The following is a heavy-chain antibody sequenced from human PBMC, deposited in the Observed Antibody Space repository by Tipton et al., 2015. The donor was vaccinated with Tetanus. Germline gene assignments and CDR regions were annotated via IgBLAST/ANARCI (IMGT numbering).Heavy chain of an antibody. D-gene: IGHD6-6*01. J-gene: IGHJ5*02. CDR3: ARDQGGGRVVRLNWLDP. CDR2: IYHSGST. V-gene: IGHV4-61*01. CDR1: GGSVSGSSHY. Sequence: TLSLTCTVSGGSVSGSSHYWSWIRQPPGKQLEWVGYIYHSGSTNYNPSLKSRVTISFGTSKNQFSLNLESVTAADTAVYYCARDQGGGRVVRLNWLDPWGQGTLVTVSS.